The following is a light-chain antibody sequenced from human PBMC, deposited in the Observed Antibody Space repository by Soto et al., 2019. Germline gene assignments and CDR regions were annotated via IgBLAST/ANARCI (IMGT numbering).Light chain of an antibody. CDR3: SSYTSSSTRA. Sequence: QSALTQPPSVSGSPGQSVTISCTGTSSDVGSYNRVSWYQQPPGTAPKLMIYEVSNRPSGVPDRFSGSKSGNTASLTISGLQAEDEADYYCSSYTSSSTRAFGTGTKVTVL. CDR2: EVS. V-gene: IGLV2-18*02. CDR1: SSDVGSYNR. J-gene: IGLJ1*01.